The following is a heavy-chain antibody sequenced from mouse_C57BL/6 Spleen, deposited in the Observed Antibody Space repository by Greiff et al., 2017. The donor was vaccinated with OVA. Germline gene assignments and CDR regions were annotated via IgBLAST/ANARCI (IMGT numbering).Heavy chain of an antibody. CDR1: GFTIKDYY. CDR3: ALSTMVTNVDY. V-gene: IGHV14-2*01. D-gene: IGHD2-2*01. CDR2: IDPEDGET. Sequence: EVQLQESGAELVKPGASVKLSCTASGFTIKDYYMHWVKQRPEQGLEWIGRIDPEDGETKYAPKFQGKATITADTSSNTAYLQLSSLTSEDTAVYYCALSTMVTNVDYWGQGTTLTVSS. J-gene: IGHJ2*01.